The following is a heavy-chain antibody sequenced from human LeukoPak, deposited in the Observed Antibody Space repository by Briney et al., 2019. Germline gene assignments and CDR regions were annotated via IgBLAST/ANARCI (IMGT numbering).Heavy chain of an antibody. CDR2: IIPILGIA. CDR3: ASLKGLYYFDY. CDR1: GYTFTSYG. V-gene: IGHV1-69*04. Sequence: ASVKVSCKASGYTFTSYGISWVRQAPGQGLEWMGRIIPILGIANYAQKFQGRVTITADKSTSTAYMELSSLRSEDTAVYYCASLKGLYYFDYWGQGTLVTVSS. J-gene: IGHJ4*02.